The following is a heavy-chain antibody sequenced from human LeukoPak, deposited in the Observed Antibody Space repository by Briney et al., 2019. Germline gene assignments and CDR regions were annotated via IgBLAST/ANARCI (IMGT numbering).Heavy chain of an antibody. J-gene: IGHJ5*02. D-gene: IGHD4-23*01. CDR2: IHYSWST. CDR1: GGSISGHY. V-gene: IGHV4-59*11. CDR3: ARDHEVITPPVGHWFDP. Sequence: PSETLSLTCTVSGGSISGHYWSWLRQPPGKGLEWIGYIHYSWSTKYNPSLKSRVTISLDTSKSQFSLTLTSVTAADTAFYYCARDHEVITPPVGHWFDPWGPGTLVIVSS.